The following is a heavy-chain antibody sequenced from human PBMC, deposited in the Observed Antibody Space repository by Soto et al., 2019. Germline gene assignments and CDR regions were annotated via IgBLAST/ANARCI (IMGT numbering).Heavy chain of an antibody. D-gene: IGHD1-26*01. V-gene: IGHV4-59*01. CDR2: IYYSGST. Sequence: SETLSLTCTVSGGSISSYYWSWIRQPPGKGLEWIGYIYYSGSTNYNPSLKSRVTISVDTSKNQFSLKLSSVTAADTAVYYCARERSEGIVARYFDYWGQGTLVTVSS. CDR3: ARERSEGIVARYFDY. J-gene: IGHJ4*02. CDR1: GGSISSYY.